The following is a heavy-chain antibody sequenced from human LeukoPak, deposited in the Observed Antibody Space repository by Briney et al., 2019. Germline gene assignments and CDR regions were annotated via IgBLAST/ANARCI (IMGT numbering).Heavy chain of an antibody. V-gene: IGHV3-23*01. CDR3: AKDSGTWNDSDY. Sequence: GSLRLSCAASGFSFSNFAMNWVRQAPGKGLEWVSSISAGAGETYYGHSVEGRFITSRDNSKNTLYLQMNSLRAEDTAIYYCAKDSGTWNDSDYWGQGTLVTVSS. D-gene: IGHD1-1*01. CDR1: GFSFSNFA. CDR2: ISAGAGET. J-gene: IGHJ4*02.